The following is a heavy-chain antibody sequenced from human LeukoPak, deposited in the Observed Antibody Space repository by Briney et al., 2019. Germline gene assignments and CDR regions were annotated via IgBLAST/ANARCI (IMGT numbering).Heavy chain of an antibody. V-gene: IGHV3-48*02. CDR2: ISSSSSTI. CDR1: GFTFSSYS. CDR3: ARDIAIVVVPAALQPPGFYGMDV. J-gene: IGHJ6*02. D-gene: IGHD2-2*01. Sequence: GGSLRLSCAASGFTFSSYSMNWVRQAPGKGVEWVSYISSSSSTIYYADSVKGRFTISRDNAKNSLYLQMNSLRDEDTAVYYCARDIAIVVVPAALQPPGFYGMDVWGQGTTVTVSS.